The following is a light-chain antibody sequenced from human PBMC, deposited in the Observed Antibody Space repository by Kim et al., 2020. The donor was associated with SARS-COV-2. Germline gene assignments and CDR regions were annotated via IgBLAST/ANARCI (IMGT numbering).Light chain of an antibody. CDR1: TGAVTRGHH. CDR3: LLLYDGAGV. J-gene: IGLJ2*01. V-gene: IGLV7-46*01. Sequence: PGVTRTRTCGSGTGAVTRGHHPYWVQQKPCQAPRTLIYETTKRHSWTPARFSGSLLGGKAALTLSGAQPEDEGDYYCLLLYDGAGVFGGGTQLTVL. CDR2: ETT.